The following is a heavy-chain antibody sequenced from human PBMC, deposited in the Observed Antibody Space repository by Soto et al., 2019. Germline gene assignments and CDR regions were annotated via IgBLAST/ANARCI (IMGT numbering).Heavy chain of an antibody. V-gene: IGHV1-8*01. CDR3: ARVVVAALSIYFDY. CDR1: GYTFTSYD. CDR2: MNPNSGNT. D-gene: IGHD2-15*01. Sequence: QVQLVQSGAEVKKPGASVKVSCKASGYTFTSYDINWVRQATGQGLEWMGWMNPNSGNTGYAQKLQGRVTMTRNTSISTAYMELSSLRSEDTAVYYCARVVVAALSIYFDYWGQGTLVTVSS. J-gene: IGHJ4*02.